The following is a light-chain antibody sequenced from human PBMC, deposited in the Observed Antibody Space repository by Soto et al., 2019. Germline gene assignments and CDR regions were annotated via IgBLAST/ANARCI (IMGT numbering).Light chain of an antibody. CDR3: SSYTSTSTLV. J-gene: IGLJ2*01. V-gene: IGLV2-14*01. CDR1: SSDVGGHNY. CDR2: EVV. Sequence: QSALTQPASVSGSPGQSITISCTGTSSDVGGHNYVSWYQQHPGKAPNLIIYEVVYRPSGVSNRFSGSKSGNTASLTISGLQAEDDADYYCSSYTSTSTLVFGGGTKLTVL.